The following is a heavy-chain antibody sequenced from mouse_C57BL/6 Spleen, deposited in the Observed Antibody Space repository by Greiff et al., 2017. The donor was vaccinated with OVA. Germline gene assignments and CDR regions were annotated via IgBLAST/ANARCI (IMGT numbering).Heavy chain of an antibody. J-gene: IGHJ4*01. CDR3: ARYRGTNYAMDY. CDR2: IRNKANGYTT. Sequence: MLVESGGGLVQPGGSLSLSCAASGFTFTDYYMSWVRQPPGKALEWLGFIRNKANGYTTEYSASVKGRFTISRDNSQSILYLQMNALRAEDSATYYCARYRGTNYAMDYWGQGTSVTVSS. D-gene: IGHD3-3*01. CDR1: GFTFTDYY. V-gene: IGHV7-3*01.